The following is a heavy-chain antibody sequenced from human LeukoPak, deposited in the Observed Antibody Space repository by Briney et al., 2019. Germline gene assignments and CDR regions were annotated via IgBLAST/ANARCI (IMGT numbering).Heavy chain of an antibody. V-gene: IGHV3-23*01. Sequence: PGGSLRLSCAASGFTFSSYAMSWVRQAPGKGLEWVSAISGSGGSTYYADSVKGRFTISRDNSKNTPYLQMNSLGAEDTAVYYCAKDRHRITMIVVVTYYFDYWGQGTLVTVSS. D-gene: IGHD3-22*01. J-gene: IGHJ4*02. CDR2: ISGSGGST. CDR3: AKDRHRITMIVVVTYYFDY. CDR1: GFTFSSYA.